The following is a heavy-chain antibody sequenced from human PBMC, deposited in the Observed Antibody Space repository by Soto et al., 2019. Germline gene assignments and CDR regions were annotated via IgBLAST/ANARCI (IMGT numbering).Heavy chain of an antibody. CDR3: ARDFKGRRTSWIQLWDYYYGMDV. CDR2: IIPIFGTA. V-gene: IGHV1-69*06. J-gene: IGHJ6*02. CDR1: GGTFSSYA. D-gene: IGHD5-18*01. Sequence: SVKVSCKASGGTFSSYAISWVRQAPGQGLEWMGGIIPIFGTANYAQKFQGRVTITADKSTSTAYMELSSLRSEDTAVYYCARDFKGRRTSWIQLWDYYYGMDVWGQGTTVTVSS.